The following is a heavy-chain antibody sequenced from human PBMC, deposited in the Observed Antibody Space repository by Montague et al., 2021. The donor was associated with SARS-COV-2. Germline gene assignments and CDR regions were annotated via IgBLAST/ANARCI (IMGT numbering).Heavy chain of an antibody. CDR2: ISISGST. Sequence: TLSLTCTVSGGSISSGSYYWSWIRQPAGKGLEWIGRISISGSTNYNPSLKSRVTISVDTSKNQFSLKLSSVTAADTAVYYCARDIAVAGLFDYWGQGTPGNVPP. CDR1: GGSISSGSYY. J-gene: IGHJ4*02. V-gene: IGHV4-61*02. CDR3: ARDIAVAGLFDY. D-gene: IGHD6-19*01.